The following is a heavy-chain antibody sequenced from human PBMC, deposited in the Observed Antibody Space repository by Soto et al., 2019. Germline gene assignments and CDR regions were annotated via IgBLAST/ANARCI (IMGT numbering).Heavy chain of an antibody. CDR2: ISYDGSDQ. Sequence: QVQLVESGGGVVQPGRSLRLSCAASGFTFSYYGMHWVRQAPGKGLEWVAMISYDGSDQFYADSVRGRFTISRDNSKNPLNLQMNSLRGDDTAVDYCAKALGELSPESYDYWGQGTLITVSS. CDR1: GFTFSYYG. J-gene: IGHJ4*02. V-gene: IGHV3-30*18. CDR3: AKALGELSPESYDY. D-gene: IGHD3-16*02.